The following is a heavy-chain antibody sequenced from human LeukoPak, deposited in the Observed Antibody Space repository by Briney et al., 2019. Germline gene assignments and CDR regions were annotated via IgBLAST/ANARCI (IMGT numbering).Heavy chain of an antibody. CDR2: MNPDSGNT. V-gene: IGHV1-8*01. D-gene: IGHD2-15*01. Sequence: ASVKVSCKASGYTFTTYDINWVRQAPGQGLEWMGWMNPDSGNTGYAQKFQGRVTVTRDTSISTAYMELSSLRSEDTAVYYCARGPLHYSSHYYYYMDVWGKGTTVTVSS. CDR1: GYTFTTYD. CDR3: ARGPLHYSSHYYYYMDV. J-gene: IGHJ6*03.